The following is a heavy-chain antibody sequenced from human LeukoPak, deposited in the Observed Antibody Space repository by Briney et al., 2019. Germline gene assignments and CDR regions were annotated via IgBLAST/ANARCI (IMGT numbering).Heavy chain of an antibody. CDR2: IYYSGST. V-gene: IGHV4-39*01. J-gene: IGHJ4*02. D-gene: IGHD3-3*01. Sequence: SETLSLTCTVSGGSISSSSYYWGWIRQPPGKGLEWIGSIYYSGSTYDNPSLKSRVTISVDTSKNQFSLKLSSVTAADTAVYYCARLDFWSGYYLDYWGQGTLVTVSS. CDR1: GGSISSSSYY. CDR3: ARLDFWSGYYLDY.